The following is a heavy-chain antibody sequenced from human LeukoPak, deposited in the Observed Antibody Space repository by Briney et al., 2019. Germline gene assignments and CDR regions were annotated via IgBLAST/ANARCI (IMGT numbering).Heavy chain of an antibody. CDR3: ARDSWVSSGSNYFDY. V-gene: IGHV1-18*01. CDR2: ISAYSGNT. D-gene: IGHD3-22*01. Sequence: GASVKVSCKASGYTFTSYGISWVRQAPGQGLEWLGWISAYSGNTNYAQKLQGRVTMTTDTSTSTAFMELRSLRSDDTAVYYCARDSWVSSGSNYFDYWGQGTLVTVSS. CDR1: GYTFTSYG. J-gene: IGHJ4*02.